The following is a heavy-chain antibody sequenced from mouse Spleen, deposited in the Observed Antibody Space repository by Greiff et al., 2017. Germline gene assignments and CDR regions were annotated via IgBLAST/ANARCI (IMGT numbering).Heavy chain of an antibody. V-gene: IGHV1-50*01. J-gene: IGHJ2*01. Sequence: VQLQQSGAELVKPGASVKLSCKASGYTFTSYWMQWVKQRPGQGLEWIGEIDPSDSYTNYNQKFKGKATLTVDTSSSTAYMQLSSLTSEDSAVYYCASRRYFDYWGQGTTLTVSS. CDR1: GYTFTSYW. CDR3: ASRRYFDY. CDR2: IDPSDSYT.